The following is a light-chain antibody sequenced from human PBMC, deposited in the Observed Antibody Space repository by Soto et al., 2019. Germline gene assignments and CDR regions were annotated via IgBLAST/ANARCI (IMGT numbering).Light chain of an antibody. CDR3: QQRAHWPPIT. Sequence: ETVLTQSPATLSLSPGVRATLSCRASQSVENYLAWYQQKPGQAPRLLIYDTFNRATGIPARFSGSGSGTDFTLTISSLEPEDFAIYYCQQRAHWPPITFGQGTRLEMK. CDR2: DTF. V-gene: IGKV3-11*01. CDR1: QSVENY. J-gene: IGKJ5*01.